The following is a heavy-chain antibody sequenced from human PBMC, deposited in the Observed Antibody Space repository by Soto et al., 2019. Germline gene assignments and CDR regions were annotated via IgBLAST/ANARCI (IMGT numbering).Heavy chain of an antibody. D-gene: IGHD2-15*01. CDR2: IYPGDSDT. CDR3: AGGGSGNYFDF. J-gene: IGHJ4*02. V-gene: IGHV5-51*01. Sequence: PGESLKISCNGSGYIFNTNWIGWVRQMPGKGLEWMGIIYPGDSDTRYSPSFQGQVTISADKSISTAYLQWTSLKAPDTAIYYCAGGGSGNYFDFWGQGTQVTVSS. CDR1: GYIFNTNW.